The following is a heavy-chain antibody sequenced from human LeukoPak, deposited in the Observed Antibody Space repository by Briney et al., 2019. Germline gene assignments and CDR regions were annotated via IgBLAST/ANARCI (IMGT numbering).Heavy chain of an antibody. CDR3: ARGPGLKDFGI. J-gene: IGHJ3*02. CDR1: GFTFSSYS. V-gene: IGHV3-21*06. CDR2: ISRSSSYI. D-gene: IGHD2-15*01. Sequence: GGSLRLSCAASGFTFSSYSMIWVRQAPGKGLEGVSSISRSSSYIYYADSVQGRFTISRDNAKNSMYLQMNSLRAEETAVYYCARGPGLKDFGIWGQGTMVTVSS.